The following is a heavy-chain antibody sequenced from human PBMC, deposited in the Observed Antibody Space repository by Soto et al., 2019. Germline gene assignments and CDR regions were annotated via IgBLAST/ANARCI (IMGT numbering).Heavy chain of an antibody. V-gene: IGHV2-5*01. CDR1: DCSLTTRGMT. J-gene: IGHJ4*01. D-gene: IGHD6-13*01. CDR3: TLRQDTSRGPIY. Sequence: SGPTLVNPTAALTLSGSGSDCSLTTRGMTLGWIRQPPGKAPEWLALSNQYSPSLRSRLTFIEDISKNQGVLTLTNMDPVDTATYYCTLRQDTSRGPIYWGHGSLVTVSS. CDR2: SN.